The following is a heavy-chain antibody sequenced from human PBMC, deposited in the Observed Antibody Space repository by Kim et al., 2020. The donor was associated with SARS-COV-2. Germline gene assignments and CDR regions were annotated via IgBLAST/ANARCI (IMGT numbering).Heavy chain of an antibody. Sequence: TTYNPSLKSRVTISVDTSKNQFSLKLSSVTAADTAVYYCATLSDGDYNYWGQGTLVTVSS. D-gene: IGHD4-17*01. V-gene: IGHV4-34*01. J-gene: IGHJ4*02. CDR3: ATLSDGDYNY. CDR2: T.